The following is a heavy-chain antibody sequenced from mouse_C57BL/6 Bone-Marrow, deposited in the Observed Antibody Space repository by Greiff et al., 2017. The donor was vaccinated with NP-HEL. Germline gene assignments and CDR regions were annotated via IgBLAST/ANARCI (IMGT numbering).Heavy chain of an antibody. D-gene: IGHD2-5*01. CDR2: FYPGSGSI. V-gene: IGHV1-62-2*01. CDR3: ARHEASSNYQYFDY. CDR1: GYAFSSYW. J-gene: IGHJ2*01. Sequence: VQLQQSGAELVKPGASVKISCKASGYAFSSYWMNWVKQRPGKGLEWIGWFYPGSGSIKYNEKFKDKATLTADKSSSTVYMELSRLTSEDSAVYFCARHEASSNYQYFDYWGQGTTLTVSS.